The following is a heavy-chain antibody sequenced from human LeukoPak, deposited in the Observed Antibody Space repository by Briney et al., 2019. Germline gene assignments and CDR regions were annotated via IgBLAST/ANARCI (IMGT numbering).Heavy chain of an antibody. Sequence: ASVKVSCKASGYTFTSYAMHWVRQAPGQRLEWMGWTNAGNGNTKYSQKFQGRVTITRDTSASTAYMELSSLRSEDTAVYYCARDTAAAEVNWFDPWGQGTLVTVSS. J-gene: IGHJ5*02. V-gene: IGHV1-3*01. CDR1: GYTFTSYA. CDR3: ARDTAAAEVNWFDP. D-gene: IGHD6-13*01. CDR2: TNAGNGNT.